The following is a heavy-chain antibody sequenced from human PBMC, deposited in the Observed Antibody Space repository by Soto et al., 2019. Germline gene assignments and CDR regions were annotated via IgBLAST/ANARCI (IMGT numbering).Heavy chain of an antibody. CDR1: GGSISSSY. V-gene: IGHV4-59*01. Sequence: SETLSLTCTVSGGSISSSYWSWIRQPPGRGLEWIGYISYSGNTNYNPSLKSRVTMSVDTSKNQFSLKLSSVTAADTAVYYCARGYYDSSGYSNPFDYWGQGTLVTVSS. CDR3: ARGYYDSSGYSNPFDY. D-gene: IGHD3-22*01. J-gene: IGHJ4*02. CDR2: ISYSGNT.